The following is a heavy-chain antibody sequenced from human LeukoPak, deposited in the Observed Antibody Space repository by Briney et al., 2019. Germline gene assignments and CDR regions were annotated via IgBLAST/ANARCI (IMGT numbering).Heavy chain of an antibody. CDR3: AKDWDWELLIFDY. CDR1: GFTFSTYG. Sequence: GGSLRLSCAASGFTFSTYGMSWVRQAPGKGLEWVSGISGSGGSKYYADSAKGRFTISRDNSKNKLYLRMNSLRAEDTAIYYCAKDWDWELLIFDYWGQGTLVTVSS. D-gene: IGHD1-26*01. J-gene: IGHJ4*02. CDR2: ISGSGGSK. V-gene: IGHV3-23*01.